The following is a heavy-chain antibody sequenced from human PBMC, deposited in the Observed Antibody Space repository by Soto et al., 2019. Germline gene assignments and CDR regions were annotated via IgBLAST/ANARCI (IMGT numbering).Heavy chain of an antibody. V-gene: IGHV3-15*01. J-gene: IGHJ4*02. CDR1: GFTFSNAW. CDR2: IKSKTDGGTT. Sequence: PGGSLRLSCAASGFTFSNAWMSWVRQAPGKGLEWVGRIKSKTDGGTTDYAAPVKGRFTISRDDSKNTLYLQMNSLKTEDAAVYYCTTGYRFGTYYFDYWGQGTLVTVSS. D-gene: IGHD5-18*01. CDR3: TTGYRFGTYYFDY.